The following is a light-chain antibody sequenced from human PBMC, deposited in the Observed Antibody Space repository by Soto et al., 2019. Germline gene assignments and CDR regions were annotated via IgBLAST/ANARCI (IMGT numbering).Light chain of an antibody. J-gene: IGLJ3*02. CDR3: SSYTSNSTLV. CDR2: GVS. V-gene: IGLV2-14*01. Sequence: QSVLTQPASVSGSPGQSITISCSGTSSDVGGYHYVSWYQQHPGKAPKLMIYGVSNRPSGVSNRFSGSKSGNTASLTISGLQAEDEADYYCSSYTSNSTLVFGGGTKVTVL. CDR1: SSDVGGYHY.